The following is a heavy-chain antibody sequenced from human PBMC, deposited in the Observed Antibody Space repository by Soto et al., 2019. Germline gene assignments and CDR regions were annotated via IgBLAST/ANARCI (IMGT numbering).Heavy chain of an antibody. CDR1: GGSFRCYS. D-gene: IGHD2-2*01. V-gene: IGHV4-34*01. CDR2: VNHSGGT. Sequence: SETLSLTWAVYGGSFRCYSWTWIRQPPGKGLGWIGEVNHSGGTYYSPSLMSRVTLSIDTSKNQFSLKLSSVTAADTAVYYCARGRQVTPAALFKRAGDYSMDVWGQGTTVTVSS. J-gene: IGHJ6*02. CDR3: ARGRQVTPAALFKRAGDYSMDV.